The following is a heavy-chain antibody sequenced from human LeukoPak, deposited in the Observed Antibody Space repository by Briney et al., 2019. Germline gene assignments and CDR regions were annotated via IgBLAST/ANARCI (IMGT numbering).Heavy chain of an antibody. D-gene: IGHD3-22*01. CDR3: ARDKYYYDSSGHFQH. V-gene: IGHV3-21*01. CDR1: GFTFSSYS. CDR2: ISSSSSYI. Sequence: PGGSLRLSRAASGFTFSSYSMNWVRQAPGKGLEWVSSISSSSSYIYYADSVKGRFTISRDNAKNSLYLQMNSLRAEDTAVYYCARDKYYYDSSGHFQHWGRGTLVTVSS. J-gene: IGHJ1*01.